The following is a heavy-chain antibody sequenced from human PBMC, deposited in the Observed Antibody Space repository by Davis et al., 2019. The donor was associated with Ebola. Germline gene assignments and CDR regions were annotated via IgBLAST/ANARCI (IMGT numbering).Heavy chain of an antibody. V-gene: IGHV3-30-3*02. CDR3: AKPGFVVVAVRDAFDI. CDR2: ISYDGSNK. CDR1: GFTFRSFA. D-gene: IGHD2-15*01. Sequence: GESLKISCAAPGFTFRSFAMHWVRPAPSKGLGGVAVISYDGSNKYYADSVKGRFTISRDNSKNTLYLQMNSLRAEDTAVYYCAKPGFVVVAVRDAFDIWGQGTMVTVSS. J-gene: IGHJ3*02.